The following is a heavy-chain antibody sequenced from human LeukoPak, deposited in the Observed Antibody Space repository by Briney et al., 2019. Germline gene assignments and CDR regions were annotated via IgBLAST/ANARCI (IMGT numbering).Heavy chain of an antibody. CDR3: AKVYYDILTGDFDY. CDR1: RFTFSSYA. CDR2: ISGSGGTT. Sequence: PGGSLRLSCAASRFTFSSYAMSWVRQAPGKGLEWVSTISGSGGTTYSADSVKGRFTISRDNSKNTLYLQMNSLRAEDTTVYYCAKVYYDILTGDFDYWGQGTLVTVSS. D-gene: IGHD3-9*01. J-gene: IGHJ4*02. V-gene: IGHV3-23*01.